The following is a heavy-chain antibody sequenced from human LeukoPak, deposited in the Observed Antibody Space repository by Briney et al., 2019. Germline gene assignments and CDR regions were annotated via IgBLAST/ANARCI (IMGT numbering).Heavy chain of an antibody. D-gene: IGHD3-10*01. V-gene: IGHV1-3*01. CDR1: GYTFTSYA. CDR3: ARKIQYYYGSGSYYNFFDY. Sequence: ASVKVSCKASGYTFTSYAMHWVRQAPGQRLEWMGWINAGNGNTKYSQKFQGRVTITRDTSASTAYMELSSLRSEDTAVYYCARKIQYYYGSGSYYNFFDYWGQGTLVTVSS. CDR2: INAGNGNT. J-gene: IGHJ4*02.